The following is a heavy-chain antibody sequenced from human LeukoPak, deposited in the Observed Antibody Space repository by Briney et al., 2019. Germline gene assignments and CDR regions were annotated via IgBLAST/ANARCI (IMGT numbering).Heavy chain of an antibody. Sequence: NTSETLSLTCTVSGGSISSSSYYWGWIRQPPGKGLEWIGSIYYSGSTYYNPSLKSRVTISVDTSKNQFSLKLSSVTAADTAVYYCATLARQWLVREIGYWGQGTLVTVSS. CDR3: ATLARQWLVREIGY. V-gene: IGHV4-39*07. D-gene: IGHD6-19*01. CDR2: IYYSGST. CDR1: GGSISSSSYY. J-gene: IGHJ4*02.